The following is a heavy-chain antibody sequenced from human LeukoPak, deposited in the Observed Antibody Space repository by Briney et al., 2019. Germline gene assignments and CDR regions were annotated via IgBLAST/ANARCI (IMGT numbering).Heavy chain of an antibody. CDR2: INPNSGGT. J-gene: IGHJ5*02. Sequence: ASVKVSCKASGYTFTGYYMHWVRQAPGQGLEWMGWINPNSGGTNYAQKFQGRVTMTRDTSISTAYMELSRLRSDDTAVYYCARPYSGYDWEAWFDPRGQGTLVTVSS. V-gene: IGHV1-2*02. D-gene: IGHD5-12*01. CDR1: GYTFTGYY. CDR3: ARPYSGYDWEAWFDP.